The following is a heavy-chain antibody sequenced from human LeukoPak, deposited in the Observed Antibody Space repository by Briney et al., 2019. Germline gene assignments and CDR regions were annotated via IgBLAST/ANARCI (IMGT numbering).Heavy chain of an antibody. CDR2: IYYSGST. J-gene: IGHJ4*02. CDR1: GGSISSYY. V-gene: IGHV4-59*08. CDR3: ARQAYCSGSSCNPFDY. D-gene: IGHD2-15*01. Sequence: SETLSLTCTVSGGSISSYYWIWIRQPPGKGLEWIGYIYYSGSTNYNPSLKSRVTISIDTSKSQFSLKLSSVTAADTAVYYCARQAYCSGSSCNPFDYWGQGTLVTVSS.